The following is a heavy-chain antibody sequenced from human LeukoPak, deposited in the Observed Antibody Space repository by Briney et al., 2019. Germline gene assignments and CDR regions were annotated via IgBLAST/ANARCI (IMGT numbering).Heavy chain of an antibody. CDR2: IYYSGST. V-gene: IGHV4-39*07. CDR1: GGSIGSSSYY. CDR3: ARVGGACLDY. Sequence: SETLSLTCTVSGGSIGSSSYYWGWIRQPPGKGLEWLGSIYYSGSTYYNPSLKSRVTISVDTSKNQFSLKLSSVTAADTAVYYCARVGGACLDYWGQGTLVTVSS. D-gene: IGHD1-26*01. J-gene: IGHJ4*02.